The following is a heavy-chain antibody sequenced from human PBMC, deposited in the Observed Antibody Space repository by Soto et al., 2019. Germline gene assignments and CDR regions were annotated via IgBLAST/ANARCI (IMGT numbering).Heavy chain of an antibody. CDR1: GFTFSSYG. CDR3: ARDLEVAGADTFDY. V-gene: IGHV3-33*01. CDR2: IWYDGSNK. J-gene: IGHJ4*02. D-gene: IGHD1-26*01. Sequence: QVQLVESGGGVVQPGRSLRLSCAASGFTFSSYGMHWVRQAPGKGLEWVAVIWYDGSNKYYADSVKGRFTISRDNSKNTLYLQMNSLRAEDTAVYYCARDLEVAGADTFDYWGQGTLVTVSS.